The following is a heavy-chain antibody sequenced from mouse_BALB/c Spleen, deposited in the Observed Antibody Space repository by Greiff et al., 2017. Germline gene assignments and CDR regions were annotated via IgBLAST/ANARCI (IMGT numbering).Heavy chain of an antibody. V-gene: IGHV5-6-5*01. CDR1: GFTFSSYA. D-gene: IGHD3-1*01. J-gene: IGHJ4*01. Sequence: EVHLVEPGGGLVKPGGSLKLSCAASGFTFSSYAMSWVRQTPEKRLEWVASISSGGSTYYPYSVKGRFTISRDNARNILYVQMSSLRSADTAMYYCARGRGDRGYVVPYWGQGTSVTVSS. CDR3: ARGRGDRGYVVPY. CDR2: ISSGGST.